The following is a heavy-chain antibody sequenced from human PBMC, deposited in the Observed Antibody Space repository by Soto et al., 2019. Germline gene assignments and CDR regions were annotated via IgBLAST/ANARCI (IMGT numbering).Heavy chain of an antibody. CDR2: IYYSGST. CDR3: ASHPKYSSSSYYYGMDV. Sequence: PSETLSLTCTVSGGSISSGYCYWSWIRQPPGKGLEWIGYIYYSGSTYYNPSLKSRVTISVDTSKNQFSLKLSSVTAADTAVYYCASHPKYSSSSYYYGMDVWGQGTTVTVSS. D-gene: IGHD6-6*01. V-gene: IGHV4-30-4*01. CDR1: GGSISSGYCY. J-gene: IGHJ6*02.